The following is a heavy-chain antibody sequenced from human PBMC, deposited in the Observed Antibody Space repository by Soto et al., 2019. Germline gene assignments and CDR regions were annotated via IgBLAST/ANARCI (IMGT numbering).Heavy chain of an antibody. CDR1: GFTLSSHG. CDR3: AKENTFADY. V-gene: IGHV3-30*18. J-gene: IGHJ4*02. CDR2: LSHDGSNK. D-gene: IGHD2-2*02. Sequence: GGSLRLSCAASGFTLSSHGMHWVRQAPGKGLEWVAVLSHDGSNKFYAVSVEGRFTISRDDSKNTLYLQMDSLRAEDTAMYYCAKENTFADYWGQGTLVTVSS.